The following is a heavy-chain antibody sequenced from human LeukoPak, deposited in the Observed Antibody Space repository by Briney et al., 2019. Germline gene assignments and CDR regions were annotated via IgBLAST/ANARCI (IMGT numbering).Heavy chain of an antibody. D-gene: IGHD4-17*01. Sequence: GGSLRLSCAASEVDFSSHAMTWVRQAPGKGLEWVSAISISGSKTYYADSVKGRFTISRDNSKNTLYLQMNSLRAEDTAVYYCANEIRPNDYWGQGVLVTVSS. CDR2: ISISGSKT. J-gene: IGHJ4*02. CDR3: ANEIRPNDY. V-gene: IGHV3-23*01. CDR1: EVDFSSHA.